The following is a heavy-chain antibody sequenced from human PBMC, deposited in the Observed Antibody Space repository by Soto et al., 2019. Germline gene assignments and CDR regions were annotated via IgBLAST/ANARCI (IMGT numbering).Heavy chain of an antibody. CDR2: ITGSGTHS. CDR3: AKGTSSEFLLSFGD. D-gene: IGHD3-10*01. Sequence: EVQLLQSGGGLVQPGGSLRLSCMASGFPSSTYGFSTYAMTWVRQPPGRGLEWVSVITGSGTHSYYADSVKGRFTISRDNSRNTLFLQMDSLRADDTAVYFCAKGTSSEFLLSFGDWGHGTLVTVSS. CDR1: GFPSSTYGFSTYA. V-gene: IGHV3-23*01. J-gene: IGHJ4*01.